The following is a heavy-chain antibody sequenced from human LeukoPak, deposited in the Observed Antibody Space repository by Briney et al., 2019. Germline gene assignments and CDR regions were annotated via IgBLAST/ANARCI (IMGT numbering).Heavy chain of an antibody. Sequence: SETLSLTCTVSNYSITTSHYWGWIRQPPGKGLEWVGNFYPSGRTFYNPSLENRVTISLDTSKNQFSLRLSSVSAADTAVYYCVRDLVFSSSSPSDYWGQGALVTVSS. CDR1: NYSITTSHY. D-gene: IGHD6-6*01. CDR2: FYPSGRT. J-gene: IGHJ4*02. CDR3: VRDLVFSSSSPSDY. V-gene: IGHV4-38-2*02.